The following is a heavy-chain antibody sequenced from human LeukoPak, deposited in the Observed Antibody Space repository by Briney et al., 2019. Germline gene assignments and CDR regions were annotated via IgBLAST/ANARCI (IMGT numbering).Heavy chain of an antibody. V-gene: IGHV4-34*01. CDR2: INHSGST. CDR1: GGSFSGYY. J-gene: IGHJ3*02. CDR3: ARVPGYSRSRGAFDI. D-gene: IGHD6-13*01. Sequence: SETLSLTCAVYGGSFSGYYRSWIRQPPGKGLEWIGGINHSGSTNYNPTLKSRVTISVDTSKNQFSLKLSSVTAADTAVYYCARVPGYSRSRGAFDIWGQGTMVTVSS.